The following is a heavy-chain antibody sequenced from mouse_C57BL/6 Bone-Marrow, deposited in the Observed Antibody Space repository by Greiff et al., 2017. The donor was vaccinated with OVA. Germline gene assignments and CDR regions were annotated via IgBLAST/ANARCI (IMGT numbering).Heavy chain of an antibody. V-gene: IGHV5-4*01. Sequence: EVHLVESGGGLVKPGGSLKLSCAASGFTFSSYAMSWVRQTPEKRLEWVATFSDGGSYTYYPDNVKGRFTISRDNAKNNLYLQISHLTSEDTAIYCCAREGKLFDYWGQGTTLTVSS. CDR3: AREGKLFDY. J-gene: IGHJ2*01. CDR2: FSDGGSYT. CDR1: GFTFSSYA.